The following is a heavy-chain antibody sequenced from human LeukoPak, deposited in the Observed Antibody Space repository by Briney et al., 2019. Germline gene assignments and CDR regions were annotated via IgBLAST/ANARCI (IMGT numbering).Heavy chain of an antibody. D-gene: IGHD6-6*01. V-gene: IGHV3-23*01. CDR1: GFTFSSYA. CDR2: ISGSGGST. Sequence: GGSLRLSCAASGFTFSSYAMSWVRQGPGKGLEWVSAISGSGGSTYYADSVKGRFTISRDNSKNTLYLQMNSLRAEDTAVYYCAKDPRSIAALGEDYWGQGTLVTVSS. CDR3: AKDPRSIAALGEDY. J-gene: IGHJ4*02.